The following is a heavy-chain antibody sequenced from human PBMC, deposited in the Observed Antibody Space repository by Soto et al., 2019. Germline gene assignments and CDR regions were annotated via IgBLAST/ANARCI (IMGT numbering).Heavy chain of an antibody. CDR2: IYYSGST. Sequence: QVQLQESGPGLVKPSETLSLTCTVSGGSISSYYWSWIRQPPGEGLEWIGYIYYSGSTNYNPSLKTRVTISVDTSKNQFSLKLSSVTAADTAVYYCARGVGGYCSSTSCYADRADYMDVWGKGTAVTVSS. V-gene: IGHV4-59*01. J-gene: IGHJ6*03. CDR1: GGSISSYY. CDR3: ARGVGGYCSSTSCYADRADYMDV. D-gene: IGHD2-2*01.